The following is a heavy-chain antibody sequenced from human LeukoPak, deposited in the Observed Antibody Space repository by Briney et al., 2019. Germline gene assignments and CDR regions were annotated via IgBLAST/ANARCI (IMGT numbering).Heavy chain of an antibody. CDR3: AIEGATIDAFDI. J-gene: IGHJ3*02. Sequence: GASVKVSCKASGGTFSSYPISWVRQAPGQGLEWMGGIIPIFGTANYAQKFQGRVTITTDESTSTAYMELSSLRSEDTAVYYCAIEGATIDAFDIWGQGTMVTVSS. CDR2: IIPIFGTA. CDR1: GGTFSSYP. V-gene: IGHV1-69*05. D-gene: IGHD3-16*01.